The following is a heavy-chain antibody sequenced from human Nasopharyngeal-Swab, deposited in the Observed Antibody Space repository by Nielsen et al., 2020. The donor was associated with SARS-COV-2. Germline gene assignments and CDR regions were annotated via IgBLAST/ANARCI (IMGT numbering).Heavy chain of an antibody. CDR2: IYPGDSDT. Sequence: GESLKISCQGSGSSFTSYWIGWVRQMPGKGLEWMGIIYPGDSDTRYSPSFQGQVTISADKSISTAYLQWSSLKASDTAMYYCARHPVMTVYGSGSYYYYYGMDVWGQGTTVTVSS. J-gene: IGHJ6*02. V-gene: IGHV5-51*01. D-gene: IGHD3-10*01. CDR1: GSSFTSYW. CDR3: ARHPVMTVYGSGSYYYYYGMDV.